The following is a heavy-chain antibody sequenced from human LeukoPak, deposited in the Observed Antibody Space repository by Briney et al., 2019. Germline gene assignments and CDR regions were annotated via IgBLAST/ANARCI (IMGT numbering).Heavy chain of an antibody. D-gene: IGHD3-9*01. J-gene: IGHJ4*02. Sequence: SETLSLTCTVSGGSISSYYWSWIRQPPGKGLEWIGYIYYSGSTDYNPSLKSRVTISVDTSKNQFSLKLSSVTAADTAVYYCARHPTSYYDILTGPFDYWGQGTLVTVSS. CDR3: ARHPTSYYDILTGPFDY. CDR1: GGSISSYY. V-gene: IGHV4-59*08. CDR2: IYYSGST.